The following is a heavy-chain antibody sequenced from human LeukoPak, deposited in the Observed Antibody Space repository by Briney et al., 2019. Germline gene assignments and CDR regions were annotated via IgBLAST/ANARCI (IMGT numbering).Heavy chain of an antibody. CDR2: ISTDGSGT. CDR3: ARAAISAAGTSPIDP. V-gene: IGHV3-74*01. J-gene: IGHJ5*02. D-gene: IGHD6-13*01. Sequence: GGSLRLSCAASGFTFNNYWMHRVRQVPGKGLVWVSRISTDGSGTTYADSVRGRFTISRDNAKNTVYLQMNSLRAEDTAVYYCARAAISAAGTSPIDPWGQGTLVTVSS. CDR1: GFTFNNYW.